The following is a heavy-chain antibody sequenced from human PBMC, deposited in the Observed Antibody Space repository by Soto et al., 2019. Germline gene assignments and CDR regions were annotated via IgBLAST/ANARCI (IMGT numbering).Heavy chain of an antibody. J-gene: IGHJ5*02. V-gene: IGHV1-18*01. CDR1: GYTFTSYG. CDR2: ISAYNGNT. Sequence: ASVKVSCKASGYTFTSYGISWVRQAPGQGLEWMGWISAYNGNTNYAQKLQGRVTMTTDTSTSTAYMELRSLRSDDTAVYYCARLRYFDWLTNKYNWFDPWGQGTLVTVSS. CDR3: ARLRYFDWLTNKYNWFDP. D-gene: IGHD3-9*01.